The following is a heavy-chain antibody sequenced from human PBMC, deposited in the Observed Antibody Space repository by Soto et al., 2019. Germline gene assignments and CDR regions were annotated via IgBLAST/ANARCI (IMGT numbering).Heavy chain of an antibody. J-gene: IGHJ4*02. V-gene: IGHV3-74*01. CDR2: ISSDGSST. CDR1: GFTFGNYW. CDR3: ARDRSLWFRDY. D-gene: IGHD3-10*01. Sequence: EVQLVESGGGLVQPGGSLRLSCAASGFTFGNYWMHWVRQAPGKGLVWVSRISSDGSSTAYADSVKGRFTISRDNAKNTLYLQMHNLRAEDTAVYYCARDRSLWFRDYWGQGTLVTVSS.